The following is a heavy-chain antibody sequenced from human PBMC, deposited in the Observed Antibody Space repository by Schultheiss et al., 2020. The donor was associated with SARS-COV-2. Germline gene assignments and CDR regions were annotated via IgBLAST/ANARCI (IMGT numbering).Heavy chain of an antibody. CDR1: GFTFSSYA. V-gene: IGHV3-23*01. CDR2: ISGSGGST. CDR3: AREVGYYDSSGYSPPLTFDY. Sequence: GGSLRLSCAASGFTFSSYAMSWVRQAPGKGLEWVSAISGSGGSTYYADSVKGRFTISRDNAKNSLYLQMNSLRAEDTAVYYCAREVGYYDSSGYSPPLTFDYWGQGTLVTVSS. J-gene: IGHJ4*02. D-gene: IGHD3-22*01.